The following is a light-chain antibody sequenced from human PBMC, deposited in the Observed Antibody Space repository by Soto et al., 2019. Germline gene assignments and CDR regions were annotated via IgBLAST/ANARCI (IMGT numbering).Light chain of an antibody. CDR1: SSNIGSNT. J-gene: IGLJ1*01. Sequence: QAVVTQPPSASGTPGQRGTIPCSGSSSNIGSNTVNWNQQLPGTAPKLLIYNNNQRPSGVPDRFSGSKSGTSASLAISGLQSEDEADYYCAAWDDSLNGLVFGTGTKVTVL. V-gene: IGLV1-44*01. CDR3: AAWDDSLNGLV. CDR2: NNN.